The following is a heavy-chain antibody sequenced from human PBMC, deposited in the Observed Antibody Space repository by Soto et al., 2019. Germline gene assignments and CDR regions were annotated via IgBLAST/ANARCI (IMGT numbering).Heavy chain of an antibody. CDR1: DGSFDSGDYY. V-gene: IGHV4-30-4*01. D-gene: IGHD1-26*01. J-gene: IGHJ3*01. CDR2: VYYTGST. CDR3: VWRRSTSTHYRLAV. Sequence: TLELTCRVSDGSFDSGDYYWHGIRQPPGKFLEYIGYVYYTGSTYYNPSLKSRFTISLDTSENQFSLKLNSVTAADTAVYFSVWRRSTSTHYRLAVRGQ.